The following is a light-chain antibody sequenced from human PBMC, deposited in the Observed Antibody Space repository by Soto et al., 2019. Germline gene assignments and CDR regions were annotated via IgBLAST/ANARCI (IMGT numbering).Light chain of an antibody. CDR1: QSVSSSY. CDR2: GAS. CDR3: QQYGSSRWT. Sequence: EIVLTQSPGTLSLSPGERATLSCRASQSVSSSYLAWYQQKPGQAPSPLIYGASSRATGIPDRFSGSESGTDFTLNISRLEPEDFAVYYCQQYGSSRWTFGQGTKVEIK. J-gene: IGKJ1*01. V-gene: IGKV3-20*01.